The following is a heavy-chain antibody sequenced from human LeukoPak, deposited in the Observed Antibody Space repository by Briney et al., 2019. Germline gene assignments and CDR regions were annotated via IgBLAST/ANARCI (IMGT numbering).Heavy chain of an antibody. Sequence: PGGSLRLSCTASGFSLSRYWMHWVRQAPGKRLGWVSRINSDGSRANYADSVKGRFTISRDNAKNTLFLEMNSLRAEDTAVYYCATGDGDSRYYFDSWGQGTQVTVSS. CDR3: ATGDGDSRYYFDS. CDR2: INSDGSRA. D-gene: IGHD4-17*01. CDR1: GFSLSRYW. J-gene: IGHJ4*02. V-gene: IGHV3-74*01.